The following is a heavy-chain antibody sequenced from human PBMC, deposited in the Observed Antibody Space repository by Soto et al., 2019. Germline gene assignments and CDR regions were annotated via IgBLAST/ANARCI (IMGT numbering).Heavy chain of an antibody. D-gene: IGHD4-4*01. CDR2: IYSGGST. Sequence: EVQLVESGGGLVQPGGSLRLSCAASGFTVSSNYMSWVRQAPGKGLEWVSVIYSGGSTYYADSVKGRFTISRDNSKNTTXLQMNSLSAEDTAVYYCARDQGTVSPGGYYYYGMDVWGQGTTVTVSS. J-gene: IGHJ6*02. CDR1: GFTVSSNY. CDR3: ARDQGTVSPGGYYYYGMDV. V-gene: IGHV3-66*01.